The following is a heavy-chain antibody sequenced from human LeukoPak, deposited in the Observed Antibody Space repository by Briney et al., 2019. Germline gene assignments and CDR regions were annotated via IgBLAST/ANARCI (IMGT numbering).Heavy chain of an antibody. Sequence: GGSLRLSCAASGFTFSSYWMNWVRQAPGKGLEWVANINGDGRDKYYVGSVRGRFTISRDNADNALYLQMNSLIGDDTALYYCARGVDSAIDWWGQGTLVTVSP. CDR2: INGDGRDK. CDR3: ARGVDSAIDW. D-gene: IGHD3-9*01. J-gene: IGHJ4*02. CDR1: GFTFSSYW. V-gene: IGHV3-7*01.